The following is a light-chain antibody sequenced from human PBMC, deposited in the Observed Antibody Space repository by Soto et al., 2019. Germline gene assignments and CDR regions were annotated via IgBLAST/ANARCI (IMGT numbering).Light chain of an antibody. CDR2: DVS. Sequence: QSVLTQPASVSGSPGQSIAISCTGTSSDVGTYSFVSWYQQHPGKAPKLLIYDVSNRPAGVSNRFSGSKSGNTSSLTISGLQAEDEADYYCSSDTRSTVVFGGGTKLTVL. J-gene: IGLJ2*01. CDR1: SSDVGTYSF. CDR3: SSDTRSTVV. V-gene: IGLV2-14*03.